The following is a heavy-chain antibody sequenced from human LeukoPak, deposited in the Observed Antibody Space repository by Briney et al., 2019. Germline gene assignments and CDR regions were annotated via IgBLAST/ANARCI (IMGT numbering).Heavy chain of an antibody. V-gene: IGHV3-30*18. D-gene: IGHD6-19*01. CDR2: ISYDGSNK. Sequence: GGSLRLSCAASGFTFSSYGMHWVRQAPGKGLEWVARISYDGSNKYYADSVKGRFTISRDNAKNTLYLQMNSLRAEDTAVYYCAKDPYTEYSSGWYFDYWGQGTLVTASS. J-gene: IGHJ4*02. CDR1: GFTFSSYG. CDR3: AKDPYTEYSSGWYFDY.